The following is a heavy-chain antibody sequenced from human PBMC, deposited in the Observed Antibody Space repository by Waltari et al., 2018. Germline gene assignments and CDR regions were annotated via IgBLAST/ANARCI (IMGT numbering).Heavy chain of an antibody. D-gene: IGHD2-15*01. CDR3: AKCSGGSCYSSSFDP. CDR1: GFTFSTYG. CDR2: LRYDGTNK. J-gene: IGHJ5*02. Sequence: QVQLVESGGGVVPPGGSLRLSCAASGFTFSTYGMHWVRQAPGKGLEWVAFLRYDGTNKYYVDSVKGRFTVSRDNSKNTLYLQMNSLRTEDTAVYYCAKCSGGSCYSSSFDPWGQGTLVTVSS. V-gene: IGHV3-30*02.